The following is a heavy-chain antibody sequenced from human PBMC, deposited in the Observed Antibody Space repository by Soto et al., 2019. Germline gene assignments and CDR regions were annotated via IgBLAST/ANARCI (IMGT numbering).Heavy chain of an antibody. J-gene: IGHJ4*02. V-gene: IGHV4-34*01. CDR1: GGSFSGYY. CDR3: ARVRGYSHGLDY. CDR2: INHSGST. Sequence: SETLSLTCAVYGGSFSGYYWSWIRQPPGKGLEWIGEINHSGSTNYNPSLKSRVTISVDTSKNQFSLKLSSVTAADTAVYYCARVRGYSHGLDYWGQGTLVTVSS. D-gene: IGHD5-18*01.